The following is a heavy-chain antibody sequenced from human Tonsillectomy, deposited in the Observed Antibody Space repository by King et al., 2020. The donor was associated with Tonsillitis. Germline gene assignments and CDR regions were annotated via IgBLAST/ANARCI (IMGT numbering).Heavy chain of an antibody. J-gene: IGHJ3*02. CDR3: ARTRYSSAWIFNAFDI. CDR2: IFSSDEE. Sequence: TLKESGPVLVKPTETLTLTCTVSGFSLSNARMGVSWIRQPTGKALEWLAHIFSSDEESYSTSLKSRLTISKDTSKGQVVLKMTNLDPVDTATYYCARTRYSSAWIFNAFDIWGQGTMVTVSS. V-gene: IGHV2-26*01. D-gene: IGHD6-19*01. CDR1: GFSLSNARMG.